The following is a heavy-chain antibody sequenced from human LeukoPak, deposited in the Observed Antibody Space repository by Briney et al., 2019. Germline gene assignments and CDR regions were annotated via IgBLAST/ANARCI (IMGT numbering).Heavy chain of an antibody. CDR2: IYYSGST. CDR3: ARGVVPAAIDY. CDR1: GGSISSGGYY. Sequence: SRTLSLTCTVSGGSISSGGYYWSWIRQHPGKGLEWIGYIYYSGSTYYNPSLKSQVTISVDTSKNQFSLKLSSVTAADTAVYYCARGVVPAAIDYWGQGTLVTVSS. J-gene: IGHJ4*02. V-gene: IGHV4-31*01. D-gene: IGHD2-2*01.